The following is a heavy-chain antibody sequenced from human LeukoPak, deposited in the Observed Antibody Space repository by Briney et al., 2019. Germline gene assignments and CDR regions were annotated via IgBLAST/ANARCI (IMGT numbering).Heavy chain of an antibody. J-gene: IGHJ4*03. Sequence: ASVKVSCKASGDTFRSFAINWVRQAPGKGLEWVGMINPSSGSTSYAQKFQGRVTMTRDTSPSTGNMEMSSLRSEDTAVCYCARDVISGWYVDYWGQGTMVTVSS. V-gene: IGHV1-46*01. CDR2: INPSSGST. CDR1: GDTFRSFA. D-gene: IGHD6-19*01. CDR3: ARDVISGWYVDY.